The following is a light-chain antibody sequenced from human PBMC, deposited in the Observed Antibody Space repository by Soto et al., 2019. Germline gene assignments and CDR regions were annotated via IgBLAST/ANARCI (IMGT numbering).Light chain of an antibody. CDR3: QSYDSSLSAVV. Sequence: QSVLTQPPSVSGAPGQRVTISCTGSSSNIGAGYDVHWYQQLPGTAPKLLIYGNSNRPSGVPDRFSGSKSGTSASLAIPGRQAEDEADYYCQSYDSSLSAVVFGGGTKLTVL. CDR2: GNS. J-gene: IGLJ2*01. V-gene: IGLV1-40*01. CDR1: SSNIGAGYD.